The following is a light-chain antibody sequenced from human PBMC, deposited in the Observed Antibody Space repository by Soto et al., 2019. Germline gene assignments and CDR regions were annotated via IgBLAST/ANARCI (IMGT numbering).Light chain of an antibody. CDR2: GNS. J-gene: IGLJ2*01. CDR3: QCFDSSLSVL. Sequence: QSVLTQPPSVSGAPGQRVPISCTGSSSNIGAPYDVHWYQHLPGTAPKLLIYGNSNRPSGVPDRFSGSRSGTSASLAITGLQAEDEADYYCQCFDSSLSVLFGGGTKLTVL. CDR1: SSNIGAPYD. V-gene: IGLV1-40*01.